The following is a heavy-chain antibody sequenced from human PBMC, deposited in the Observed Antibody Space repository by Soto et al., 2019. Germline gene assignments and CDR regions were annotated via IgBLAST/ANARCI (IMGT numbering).Heavy chain of an antibody. CDR3: AKDSPSYTTSPFYFDS. V-gene: IGHV3-23*01. Sequence: LRLSCAAFGFDFNKYGMTWVRQAPGKGLQWVSSITSNGDSTYYADSVKGRFTTSRDNSKNTLYLQMSSLRADDTAVFYCAKDSPSYTTSPFYFDSWGQGTLVTVSS. D-gene: IGHD2-2*02. J-gene: IGHJ4*02. CDR2: ITSNGDST. CDR1: GFDFNKYG.